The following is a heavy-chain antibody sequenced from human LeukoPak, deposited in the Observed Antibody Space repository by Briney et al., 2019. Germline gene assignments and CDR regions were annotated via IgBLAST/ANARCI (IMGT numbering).Heavy chain of an antibody. CDR2: IYYSGST. J-gene: IGHJ4*02. D-gene: IGHD3-22*01. Sequence: PSETLSLTCTVSGGSISGSSYYWGWIRQPPGKGLEWIGGIYYSGSTYYNPSLESRVTISVDTSKNQFSLKLSSVTAADTAVYYCARDGAQQYDSSGRAHYWGQGTLVTVSS. CDR3: ARDGAQQYDSSGRAHY. CDR1: GGSISGSSYY. V-gene: IGHV4-39*07.